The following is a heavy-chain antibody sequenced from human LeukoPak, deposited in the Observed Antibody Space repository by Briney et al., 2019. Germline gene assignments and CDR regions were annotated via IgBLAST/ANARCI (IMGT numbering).Heavy chain of an antibody. CDR3: AKDILNYYGSGSYGADY. D-gene: IGHD3-10*01. V-gene: IGHV3-30*18. CDR2: ISYDGSNK. J-gene: IGHJ4*02. CDR1: GYTFTGYY. Sequence: SCKASGYTFTGYYMHWVRQAPGKGLEWVAVISYDGSNKYYADSVKGRFTISRDNSKNTLYLQMNSLRAEDTAVYYCAKDILNYYGSGSYGADYWGQGTLVTVSS.